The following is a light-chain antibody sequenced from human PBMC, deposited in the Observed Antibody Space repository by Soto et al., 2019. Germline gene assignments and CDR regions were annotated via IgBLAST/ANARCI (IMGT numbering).Light chain of an antibody. CDR2: GNS. Sequence: QSVLTQPPSVSGAPGQRVTISCTGSSSNIGAGFDVHWYHQIAGTAPKLLIYGNSNRPSGVPDRFSGSKSGTSASLAINGLLAEDEAHYYCQSYDKSLSGTWVFGGGTKLTVL. CDR1: SSNIGAGFD. J-gene: IGLJ3*02. CDR3: QSYDKSLSGTWV. V-gene: IGLV1-40*01.